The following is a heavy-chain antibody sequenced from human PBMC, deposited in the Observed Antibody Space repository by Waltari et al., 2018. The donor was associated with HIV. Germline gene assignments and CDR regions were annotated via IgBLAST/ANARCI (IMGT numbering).Heavy chain of an antibody. J-gene: IGHJ5*02. D-gene: IGHD4-17*01. CDR1: VGSISSYY. Sequence: QVQLQESGPGLVKPSETLSLTCTLSVGSISSYYWSWIRQPAGRGLEWIGPIYNNGRTNYNPSLKRRVTVSRDTSKNQFSLKVSSVTAADTAVYYCARDYWEDGDKWFDPWGQGTLVTGSS. CDR3: ARDYWEDGDKWFDP. V-gene: IGHV4-4*07. CDR2: IYNNGRT.